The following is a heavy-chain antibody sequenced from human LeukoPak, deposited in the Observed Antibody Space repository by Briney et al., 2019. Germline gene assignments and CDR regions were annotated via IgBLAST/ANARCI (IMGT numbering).Heavy chain of an antibody. V-gene: IGHV1-2*02. Sequence: ASVKVSCKASGYTFTGYYIHWVRQAPGQGLEWMGWINPNSGATNYQGRVTMTRDTSISTAYMEVSRLRSDDTAVYYCAKDSELFYYGFGTDYWGQGTPVTVSS. D-gene: IGHD3-10*01. CDR1: GYTFTGYY. CDR3: AKDSELFYYGFGTDY. J-gene: IGHJ4*02. CDR2: INPNSGAT.